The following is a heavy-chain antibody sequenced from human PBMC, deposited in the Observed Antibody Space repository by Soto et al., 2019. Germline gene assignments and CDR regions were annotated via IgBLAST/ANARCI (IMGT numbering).Heavy chain of an antibody. Sequence: GGSLRLSCAASGFTFSNYWMHWVRQTPGKGLVWVSRINSDGRSTRYADSVKGRFTISRDNAKNTLYLQMNSLRAEDTAVYYCARDRGYYDSSGYYYFGAFDICGQGTMVTVSS. CDR1: GFTFSNYW. CDR3: ARDRGYYDSSGYYYFGAFDI. V-gene: IGHV3-74*01. CDR2: INSDGRST. D-gene: IGHD3-22*01. J-gene: IGHJ3*02.